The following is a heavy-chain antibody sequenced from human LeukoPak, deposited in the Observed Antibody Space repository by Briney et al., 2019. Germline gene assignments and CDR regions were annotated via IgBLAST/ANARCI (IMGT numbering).Heavy chain of an antibody. CDR2: INHSGST. J-gene: IGHJ4*02. D-gene: IGHD5-24*01. CDR1: GGSFRGYY. V-gene: IGHV4-34*01. CDR3: ARGYLRDVYNYVWPGRLDY. Sequence: KTSETLSLTCAVYGGSFRGYYWSWIRQPPGKGLEWIGEINHSGSTNYNPSLKSRVTISVDTSKNQFSLKLSSVTAADTAEYYFARGYLRDVYNYVWPGRLDYWVQGTLVTVSS.